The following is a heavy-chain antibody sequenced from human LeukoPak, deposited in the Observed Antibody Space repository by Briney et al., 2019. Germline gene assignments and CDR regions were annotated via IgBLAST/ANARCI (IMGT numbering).Heavy chain of an antibody. CDR3: ARDRGYSGYDV. J-gene: IGHJ4*02. Sequence: GASVKVSCKASGRLFTSYGIAWVRQAPGQGLEWLGWISPNTGGTHYAQNFQDRVTVTRDTSISTAYMDLSRLRSDDTAVYYCARDRGYSGYDVWGQGTLVTVSS. CDR1: GRLFTSYG. V-gene: IGHV1-2*02. D-gene: IGHD5-12*01. CDR2: ISPNTGGT.